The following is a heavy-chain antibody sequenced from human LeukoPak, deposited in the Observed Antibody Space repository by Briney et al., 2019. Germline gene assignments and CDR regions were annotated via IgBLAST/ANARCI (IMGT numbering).Heavy chain of an antibody. J-gene: IGHJ4*02. Sequence: GASVKVSCKASGYSFTSYGISWVRQAPGQGLEWVGWISAYNGNTNYAQRLQGRVTMTTDTSTSTAYMELGSLTSDDTAIYYCARVPSGGPFDYWGQGTLVTVSS. V-gene: IGHV1-18*01. CDR3: ARVPSGGPFDY. CDR1: GYSFTSYG. D-gene: IGHD2-15*01. CDR2: ISAYNGNT.